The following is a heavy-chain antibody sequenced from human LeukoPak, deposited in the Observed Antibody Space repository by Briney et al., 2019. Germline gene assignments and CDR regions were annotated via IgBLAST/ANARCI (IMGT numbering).Heavy chain of an antibody. Sequence: GRSLRLSCAASGFTFSSYGMHWVRQAPGKGLEWVAVIWYDGSNKYYADSVKGRFTISKDNSKNTLYLKMNSLRAEDTAVYYCARDLGYCSGGSCYPRGFDYWGQGTLVTVSS. CDR1: GFTFSSYG. CDR3: ARDLGYCSGGSCYPRGFDY. D-gene: IGHD2-15*01. V-gene: IGHV3-33*01. J-gene: IGHJ4*02. CDR2: IWYDGSNK.